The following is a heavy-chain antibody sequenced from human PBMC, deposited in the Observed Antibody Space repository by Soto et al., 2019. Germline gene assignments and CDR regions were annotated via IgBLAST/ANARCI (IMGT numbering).Heavy chain of an antibody. CDR2: IYYSGGT. Sequence: QVQLQESGPGLVKPSQTLSLTCTVSGGSISSGDYYWSWIRQPPGKGLEWIGYIYYSGGTYYNPSLKSRVTISVDTSKNQFSLKRSSVTAADTAVYYCARGRSYYDSSGYYYQTPLDYWGQGTLVTVSS. J-gene: IGHJ4*02. D-gene: IGHD3-22*01. CDR3: ARGRSYYDSSGYYYQTPLDY. V-gene: IGHV4-30-4*01. CDR1: GGSISSGDYY.